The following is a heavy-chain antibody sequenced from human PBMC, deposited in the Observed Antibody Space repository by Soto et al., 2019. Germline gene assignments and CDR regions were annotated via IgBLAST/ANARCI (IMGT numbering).Heavy chain of an antibody. J-gene: IGHJ4*02. CDR2: IYYSGST. Sequence: SETLSLTCTVSGGSISSGDYYWSWIRQPPGKGLEWIGYIYYSGSTHYNPSLKSRVTISVNTSKNQFSLKLSSVTAADTAVYYCAREEDTVMVIDYWGQGTLVTVSS. D-gene: IGHD5-18*01. CDR3: AREEDTVMVIDY. CDR1: GGSISSGDYY. V-gene: IGHV4-30-4*01.